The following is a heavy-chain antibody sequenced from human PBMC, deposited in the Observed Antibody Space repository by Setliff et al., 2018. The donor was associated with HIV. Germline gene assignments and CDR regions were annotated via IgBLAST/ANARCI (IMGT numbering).Heavy chain of an antibody. Sequence: SETLSLTCTVSGVSINSHYWSWIRQPPGKGLEWIGYIYTSGSTNFNPSLKSRGTMSVNTAKNQFFLMLSSVTAADTAVYYCVRDAEGVAAGAVYFYMDVWGKGTTVTVSS. D-gene: IGHD2-8*01. CDR3: VRDAEGVAAGAVYFYMDV. V-gene: IGHV4-4*09. J-gene: IGHJ6*03. CDR1: GVSINSHY. CDR2: IYTSGST.